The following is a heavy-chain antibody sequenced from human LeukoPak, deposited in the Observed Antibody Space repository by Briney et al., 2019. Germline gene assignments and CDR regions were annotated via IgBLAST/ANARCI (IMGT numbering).Heavy chain of an antibody. CDR2: ISYDGSNK. V-gene: IGHV3-30-3*01. J-gene: IGHJ1*01. Sequence: PGGSLRLSCAASGFTFSSYAMHWVRQAPGKGLEWVAVISYDGSNKYYADSVKGRFTISRDNSKNTLYLQMNSLRAEDTAVYYCAKDQKVYSSSSEYFQHWGQGTLVTVSS. CDR3: AKDQKVYSSSSEYFQH. CDR1: GFTFSSYA. D-gene: IGHD6-13*01.